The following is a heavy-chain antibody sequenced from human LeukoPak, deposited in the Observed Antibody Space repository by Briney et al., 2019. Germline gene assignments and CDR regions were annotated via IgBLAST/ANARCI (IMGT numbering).Heavy chain of an antibody. D-gene: IGHD1-26*01. V-gene: IGHV4-59*02. CDR3: ARDSVEGNYYQLYAFDL. CDR2: IYYTGRT. CDR1: GGSVSRHY. Sequence: PSETLSLTCTVSGGSVSRHYWSWIRHPPATGLELVGDIYYTGRTNHNPSLTRQGTISVDTSENQFSLRLKSVTVADTAVYYCARDSVEGNYYQLYAFDLWGQGTMVTVSS. J-gene: IGHJ3*01.